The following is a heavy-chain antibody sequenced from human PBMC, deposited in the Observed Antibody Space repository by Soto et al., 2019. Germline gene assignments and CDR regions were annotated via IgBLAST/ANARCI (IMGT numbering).Heavy chain of an antibody. CDR2: INPNGGST. V-gene: IGHV1-46*03. Sequence: QVVPSGAEVRKPGASVKVSCKASGYSFTTYYIHWFRQAPGQGLEWMAIINPNGGSTNSAQKFQGRVTVTRDMSASTVYMELSSLRSDDTAVYYCAAICSAGGCPPGPWNWGRGTMVTVSS. J-gene: IGHJ3*01. CDR1: GYSFTTYY. D-gene: IGHD2-15*01. CDR3: AAICSAGGCPPGPWN.